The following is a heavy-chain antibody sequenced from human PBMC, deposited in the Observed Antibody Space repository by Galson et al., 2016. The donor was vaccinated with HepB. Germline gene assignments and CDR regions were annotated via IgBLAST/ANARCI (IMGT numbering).Heavy chain of an antibody. CDR2: ITSSGRDI. D-gene: IGHD6-13*01. CDR1: RFTVSSYS. Sequence: SLRLSCAASRFTVSSYSMNWARQAPGRGLEWLSAITSSGRDIYYADSVKGRFTISRDNAKNSLYLQMNSLRAEDTAVYYCARDLGSNSRRGWFDPWGQGTLVTVFS. J-gene: IGHJ5*02. CDR3: ARDLGSNSRRGWFDP. V-gene: IGHV3-21*01.